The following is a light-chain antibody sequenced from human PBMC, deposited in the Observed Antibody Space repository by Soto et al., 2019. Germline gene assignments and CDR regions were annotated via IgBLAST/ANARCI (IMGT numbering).Light chain of an antibody. CDR3: QQYGSSLSIT. CDR1: QSVSSSY. V-gene: IGKV3-20*01. J-gene: IGKJ5*01. Sequence: EIVFTQSPGTPSLSPGERATPSCRARQSVSSSYLAWYQQKPGQAPRLLIYGASSRATGIPDRFSGSGSGTDFTLTISRLEPEDFAVYYCQQYGSSLSITFGQGTRLEIK. CDR2: GAS.